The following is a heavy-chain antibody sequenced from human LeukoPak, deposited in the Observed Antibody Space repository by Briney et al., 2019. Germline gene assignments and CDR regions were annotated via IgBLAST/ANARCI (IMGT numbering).Heavy chain of an antibody. CDR3: ARGKYCSGGECYSVRTSYDGFDS. D-gene: IGHD2-8*02. CDR1: GYTFTGYY. CDR2: IIPMRNLV. V-gene: IGHV1-2*07. Sequence: ASVKVSCKASGYTFTGYYMHWVRQAPAQGLEWMGRIIPMRNLVNYAHISKGRVIITAKKSRRTAYMEWSPLTSADTAVYYCARGKYCSGGECYSVRTSYDGFDSWGQGTVVSVSS. J-gene: IGHJ5*01.